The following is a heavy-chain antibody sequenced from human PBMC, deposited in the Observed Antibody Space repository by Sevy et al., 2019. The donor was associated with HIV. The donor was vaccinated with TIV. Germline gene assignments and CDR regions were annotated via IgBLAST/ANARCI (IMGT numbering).Heavy chain of an antibody. D-gene: IGHD3-10*01. CDR3: ARDQGGRIILLSARYYYYGMDV. J-gene: IGHJ6*02. CDR1: GFTLSSYA. Sequence: GGSLRLSCAAPGFTLSSYAMHWVRQAPGKGLEWVAVISYDGSNKYYADSVKGRFTISRDNSKNTLYLQMNSLRAEDTAVYYCARDQGGRIILLSARYYYYGMDVWGLGTTVTVSS. V-gene: IGHV3-30-3*01. CDR2: ISYDGSNK.